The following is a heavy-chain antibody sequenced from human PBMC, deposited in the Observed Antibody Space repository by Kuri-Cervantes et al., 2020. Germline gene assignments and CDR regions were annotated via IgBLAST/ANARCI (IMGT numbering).Heavy chain of an antibody. V-gene: IGHV4-61*01. Sequence: SETLSLTCTVSGDSVSSGSYYWSWIRQPPGKGLEWTGYIYDSGNTNYNPSLKSRVTISVDTSKNQFSLKLKSVTAADTAVYYCARLEDPYYYDSRGYYYVRGGNHYFDYWGQGTLVTVSS. J-gene: IGHJ4*02. CDR1: GDSVSSGSYY. CDR3: ARLEDPYYYDSRGYYYVRGGNHYFDY. D-gene: IGHD3-22*01. CDR2: IYDSGNT.